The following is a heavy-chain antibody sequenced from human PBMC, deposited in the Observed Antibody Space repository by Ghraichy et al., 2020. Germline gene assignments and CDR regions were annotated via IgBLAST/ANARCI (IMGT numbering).Heavy chain of an antibody. CDR1: GYSITSYY. D-gene: IGHD3-3*01. J-gene: IGHJ4*02. Sequence: SETLSLTCTVSGYSITSYYWSWIRQPPGKGLEWIGYIFHSGYNKYNPSLKSRVTISADTSKNQFSLKLSSVTAADTAVYYCARVDYWSGFYDYWGQGTRVTVSS. CDR3: ARVDYWSGFYDY. V-gene: IGHV4-59*01. CDR2: IFHSGYN.